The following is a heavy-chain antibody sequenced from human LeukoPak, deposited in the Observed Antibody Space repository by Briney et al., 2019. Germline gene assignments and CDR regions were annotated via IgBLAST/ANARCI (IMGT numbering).Heavy chain of an antibody. Sequence: PGGSLRLSCAASGFTFDDYAMHWVRQAPGKGLEWVSGISWNSGSIGYADSVKGRFTISRDNAKNSLYLQMNSLRAEDMALYYCAKEASGWGTFDIWGQGTMVTVSS. V-gene: IGHV3-9*03. D-gene: IGHD3-22*01. CDR1: GFTFDDYA. CDR2: ISWNSGSI. J-gene: IGHJ3*02. CDR3: AKEASGWGTFDI.